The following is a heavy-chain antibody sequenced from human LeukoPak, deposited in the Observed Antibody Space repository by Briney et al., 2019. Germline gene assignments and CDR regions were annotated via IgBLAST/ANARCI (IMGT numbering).Heavy chain of an antibody. CDR3: ATEMTYSSSSVVPAYYYYYMDV. Sequence: SETLSLTCTVSGYSISSGYYWGWIRQPPGKGLEWIGSIYHSGSTYYNPSLKSRVTISVDTSKNQFSLKLSSVTAADTAVYHCATEMTYSSSSVVPAYYYYYMDVWGKGTTVTVSS. CDR2: IYHSGST. J-gene: IGHJ6*03. V-gene: IGHV4-38-2*02. D-gene: IGHD6-6*01. CDR1: GYSISSGYY.